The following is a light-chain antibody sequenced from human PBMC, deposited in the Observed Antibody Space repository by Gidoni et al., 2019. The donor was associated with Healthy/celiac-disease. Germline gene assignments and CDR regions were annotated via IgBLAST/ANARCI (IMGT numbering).Light chain of an antibody. Sequence: EIVMTQSPATLSVSPGERATLSCRASQSVSSNVAWYQQKPGQAPRLLIYGASTRATGIPARFSGSGSGKEFTLTISSLQSEEFAVYYCQQYNNWPPLTFGGGTKVEIK. CDR1: QSVSSN. CDR2: GAS. CDR3: QQYNNWPPLT. V-gene: IGKV3-15*01. J-gene: IGKJ4*01.